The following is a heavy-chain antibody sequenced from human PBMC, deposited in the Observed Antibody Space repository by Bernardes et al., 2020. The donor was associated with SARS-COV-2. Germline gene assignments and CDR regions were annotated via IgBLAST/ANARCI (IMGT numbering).Heavy chain of an antibody. CDR2: VNSAGTT. J-gene: IGHJ5*02. D-gene: IGHD3-22*01. CDR1: GFTFNNYA. V-gene: IGHV3-23*01. Sequence: GGSLRLSCAASGFTFNNYAMSWFRQTPGKGLEWISAVNSAGTTFYADSVRGRFTIARDTPKNTLFLHMTALSSEDTAVYYCATYDSRGYYYGAWGQGTLVTVSS. CDR3: ATYDSRGYYYGA.